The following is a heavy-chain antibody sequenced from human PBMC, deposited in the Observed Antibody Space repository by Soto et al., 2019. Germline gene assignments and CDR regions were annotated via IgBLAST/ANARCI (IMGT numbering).Heavy chain of an antibody. V-gene: IGHV1-69*06. D-gene: IGHD6-13*01. CDR3: ARKGSSSWYGGTAEYFQH. CDR2: IIPIFGTA. CDR1: GGTFSSYA. Sequence: SVKVSCKASGGTFSSYAISWVRQAPGQGLEWMGGIIPIFGTANYAQKFQGRVTITADKSTSTAYMELSSLRSEDTAVYYCARKGSSSWYGGTAEYFQHWGQGTLVTVS. J-gene: IGHJ1*01.